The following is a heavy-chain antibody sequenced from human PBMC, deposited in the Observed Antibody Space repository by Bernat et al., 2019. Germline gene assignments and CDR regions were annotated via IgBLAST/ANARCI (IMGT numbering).Heavy chain of an antibody. V-gene: IGHV3-23*04. CDR1: GFTFSSYA. D-gene: IGHD4-23*01. CDR2: ISGSGGST. CDR3: AKDSTVVTPITGYFDY. Sequence: VQLVESGGGVVQPGTSLRLSCAASGFTFSSYAMHWVRQAPGKALEWVSAISGSGGSTYYADSVKGRFTISRDNSNNTLYLQMNRLRAEDTAVYYCAKDSTVVTPITGYFDYWGQGTLVTVSS. J-gene: IGHJ4*02.